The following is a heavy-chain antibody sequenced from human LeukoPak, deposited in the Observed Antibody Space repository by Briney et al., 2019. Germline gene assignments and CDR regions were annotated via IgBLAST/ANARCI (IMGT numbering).Heavy chain of an antibody. CDR3: TTNDAFDS. Sequence: GGSLRLSCAASGVAFSNDWMSWVRQAPGKGLEWVAQIKTTSDGGPTDYAAPVKGRFTISRDNSENMLYLQMNNLKAEDTAVYYCTTNDAFDSWGQGTMVIVSS. J-gene: IGHJ3*02. V-gene: IGHV3-15*01. CDR1: GVAFSNDW. CDR2: IKTTSDGGPT.